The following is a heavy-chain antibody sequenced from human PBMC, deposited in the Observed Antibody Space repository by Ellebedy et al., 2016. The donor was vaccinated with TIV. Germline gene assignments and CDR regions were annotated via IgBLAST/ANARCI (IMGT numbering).Heavy chain of an antibody. CDR2: IDPSDSYT. Sequence: GGSLRLSCKGSGYSFTSYWIGWVRQMPGKGLEWMGRIDPSDSYTNYSPSFQGHVTISADKSISTAYLQWSSLKASDTAMYYCARCIKYQLLSELDYWGQGTLVTVSS. CDR1: GYSFTSYW. J-gene: IGHJ4*02. D-gene: IGHD2-2*01. CDR3: ARCIKYQLLSELDY. V-gene: IGHV5-10-1*01.